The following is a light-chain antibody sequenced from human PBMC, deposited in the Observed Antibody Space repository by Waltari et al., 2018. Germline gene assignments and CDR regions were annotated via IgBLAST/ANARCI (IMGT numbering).Light chain of an antibody. CDR3: QQRHNWPLT. CDR1: QSVRSY. CDR2: DTS. J-gene: IGKJ4*01. V-gene: IGKV3-11*01. Sequence: EIVLTQSPATLSLSPGVRATLPCRASQSVRSYLAWYQQKPGQAPRLLIYDTSNRASGIPARFSGSGSGTDFSLSISSLEPEDFAVYYCQQRHNWPLTFGGGTKVEIK.